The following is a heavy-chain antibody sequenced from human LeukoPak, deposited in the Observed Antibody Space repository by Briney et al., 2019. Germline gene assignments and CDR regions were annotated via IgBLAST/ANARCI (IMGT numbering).Heavy chain of an antibody. J-gene: IGHJ4*02. CDR3: ARGEMATIFFDY. CDR1: GYTFTSYD. V-gene: IGHV1-8*01. Sequence: ASVKVSCKASGYTFTSYDINWVRQATGQGLEWMGWMNPNSGNTGYAQKFQGRVTMTRDTSTSTVYMELSSLRSEDTAVYYCARGEMATIFFDYWGQGTLVTVSS. CDR2: MNPNSGNT. D-gene: IGHD5-24*01.